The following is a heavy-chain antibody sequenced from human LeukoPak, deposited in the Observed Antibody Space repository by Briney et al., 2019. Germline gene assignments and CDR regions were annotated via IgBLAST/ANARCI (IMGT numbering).Heavy chain of an antibody. V-gene: IGHV4-59*10. D-gene: IGHD6-13*01. CDR3: ARLTSSWYQDWYFDL. J-gene: IGHJ2*01. CDR2: IYTSGST. CDR1: GGSFSGYY. Sequence: SETLSLTCAVSGGSFSGYYWSWIRQPAGKGLEWIGRIYTSGSTKYNPSLKSRVTMSLDTSKNQFSLKLSSVTATDTAVYYCARLTSSWYQDWYFDLWGRGTLVTVSS.